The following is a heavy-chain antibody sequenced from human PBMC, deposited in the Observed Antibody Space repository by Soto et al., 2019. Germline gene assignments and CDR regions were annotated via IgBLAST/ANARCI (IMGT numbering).Heavy chain of an antibody. CDR1: GASVTTYY. Sequence: SETLSLTCTVSGASVTTYYWSWIRQPPGKGLEWIGYIYYSGTTNSNASLKSRVAISVDTSKNQFSLKLTSVTAADTAVYYCARHTTPRDATMINSFDYWGQGILVTVSS. CDR3: ARHTTPRDATMINSFDY. V-gene: IGHV4-59*08. J-gene: IGHJ4*02. CDR2: IYYSGTT. D-gene: IGHD3-22*01.